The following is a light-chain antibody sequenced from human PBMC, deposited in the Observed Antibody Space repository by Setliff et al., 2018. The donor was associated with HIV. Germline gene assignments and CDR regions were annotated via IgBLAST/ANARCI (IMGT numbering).Light chain of an antibody. J-gene: IGLJ1*01. CDR3: ASYAGDGVHDIYV. Sequence: HSVLTQPPSASGSPGQSVAISCTGTSSDIGSHNHVSWYQQYPGKAPKLMIYELSQRPSGVPDRFSGSKSGNTASLTVSGLQAEDEANYYCASYAGDGVHDIYVFGTGTKVTVL. CDR1: SSDIGSHNH. V-gene: IGLV2-8*01. CDR2: ELS.